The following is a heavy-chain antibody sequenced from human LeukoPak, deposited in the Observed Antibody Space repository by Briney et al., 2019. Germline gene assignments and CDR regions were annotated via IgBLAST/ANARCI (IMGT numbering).Heavy chain of an antibody. V-gene: IGHV3-7*01. J-gene: IGHJ4*02. CDR2: IKQGGSEK. Sequence: GGSLRLSCEASGFTFGTFWMSWVRQAPGKGLEWVANIKQGGSEKNYVDSVKGRFTIARDNSKNTLYLQMNSLRAEDTAVYYCARDSHSNYYDSSGYYPSFDYWGQGTLVTVSS. D-gene: IGHD3-22*01. CDR3: ARDSHSNYYDSSGYYPSFDY. CDR1: GFTFGTFW.